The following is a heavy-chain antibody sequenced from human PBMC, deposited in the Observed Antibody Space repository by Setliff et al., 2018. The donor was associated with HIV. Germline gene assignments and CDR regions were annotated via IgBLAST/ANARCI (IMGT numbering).Heavy chain of an antibody. D-gene: IGHD1-26*01. J-gene: IGHJ4*02. Sequence: ASVKVSCKASGYTFSGYYLHWVRRAPGQGLEWMGWINPNSGATNYAQSFQGRVTMTRDTSISTAYMDLSSLTSDDTAVYYCALASIVSTARWNHWGRGTTVTV. CDR1: GYTFSGYY. CDR2: INPNSGAT. CDR3: ALASIVSTARWNH. V-gene: IGHV1-2*02.